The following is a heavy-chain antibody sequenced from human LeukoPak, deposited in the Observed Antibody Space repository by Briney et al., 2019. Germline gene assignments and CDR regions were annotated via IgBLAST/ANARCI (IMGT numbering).Heavy chain of an antibody. J-gene: IGHJ4*02. D-gene: IGHD3-16*01. CDR2: LSGSGATT. CDR1: GFTFRDYA. Sequence: GGSLRLSCAASGFTFRDYAMSWVRQAPGKGLEWVSALSGSGATTYYADSVKGRFTISRDNSKNTLYLQMNSLRAEDTAVYYCAKGLNYAFDYWGQGTLVTVSS. V-gene: IGHV3-23*01. CDR3: AKGLNYAFDY.